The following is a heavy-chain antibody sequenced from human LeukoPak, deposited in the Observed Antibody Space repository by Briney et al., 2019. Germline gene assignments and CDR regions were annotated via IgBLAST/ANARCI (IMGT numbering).Heavy chain of an antibody. J-gene: IGHJ4*02. V-gene: IGHV4-34*01. CDR3: ARGIKTTVTSSNYFDY. Sequence: PSETLSLTCAVYGGSFSGYYWSWIRQPPGKGLEWIGEINHSGSTNYNPSLKSRVTISVDTSKNQFSLKLSSVTAADTAVYYCARGIKTTVTSSNYFDYWGQGTLVTVSS. CDR1: GGSFSGYY. CDR2: INHSGST. D-gene: IGHD4-17*01.